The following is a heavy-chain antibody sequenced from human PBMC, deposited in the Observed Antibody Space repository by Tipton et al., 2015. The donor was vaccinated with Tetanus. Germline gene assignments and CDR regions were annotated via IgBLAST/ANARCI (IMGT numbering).Heavy chain of an antibody. CDR1: GYTFTSYD. CDR3: ARGTPYCGGGCYYQYYYYGMDV. V-gene: IGHV1-8*01. Sequence: QLVQSGAEVKKPGASVKVSCKASGYTFTSYDINWVRQATGQGLEWMGWMNPNSGNTGYAQKFQGRVTMTRNTSISTAYMELSSLRSEDTAVYYCARGTPYCGGGCYYQYYYYGMDVWGQGTTVTVSS. CDR2: MNPNSGNT. D-gene: IGHD2-21*02. J-gene: IGHJ6*02.